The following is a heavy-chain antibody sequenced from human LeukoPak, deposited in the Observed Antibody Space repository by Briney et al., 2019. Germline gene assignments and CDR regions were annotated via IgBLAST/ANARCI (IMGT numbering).Heavy chain of an antibody. CDR2: ISSTSSYI. CDR3: ARVGYSSGWYFDY. J-gene: IGHJ4*02. D-gene: IGHD6-19*01. V-gene: IGHV3-21*01. Sequence: GGSLRLSCAASGFTFSVAAMTWVRQAPGKGLEWVSSISSTSSYIYYADSVKGRFTISRDNAQKSLYLQMNSLRAEDTAVYYCARVGYSSGWYFDYWGQGTLVTVSS. CDR1: GFTFSVAA.